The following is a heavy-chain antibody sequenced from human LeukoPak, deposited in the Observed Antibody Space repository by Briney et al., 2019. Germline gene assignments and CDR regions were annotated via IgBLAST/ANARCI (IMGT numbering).Heavy chain of an antibody. CDR3: AGLLGYCSGDSCFNWFGP. V-gene: IGHV3-23*01. CDR1: GLTFSNNA. CDR2: ITLSGVST. J-gene: IGHJ5*02. D-gene: IGHD2-15*01. Sequence: GGSLRLSCKASGLTFSNNAMSWVRQAPGKGLEWVSFITLSGVSTFYADSVKGRFTISRDNSKNTLYLQMNNLTVEDTAMYYCAGLLGYCSGDSCFNWFGPWGQGTLVAVSS.